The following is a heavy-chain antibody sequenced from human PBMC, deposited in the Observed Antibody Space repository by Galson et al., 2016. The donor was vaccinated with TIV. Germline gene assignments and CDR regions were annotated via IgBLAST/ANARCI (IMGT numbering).Heavy chain of an antibody. Sequence: SLRLSCAASGFTFSSYGMHWVRQAPGKGLEWVAIISYDGSDKDYTDSVKGRFTISRDKSKHTLYLQMDSVRVEDTATYYCARIHRSYGMDVWGQGTTVTVSS. CDR2: ISYDGSDK. J-gene: IGHJ6*02. V-gene: IGHV3-33*01. CDR3: ARIHRSYGMDV. CDR1: GFTFSSYG. D-gene: IGHD5-18*01.